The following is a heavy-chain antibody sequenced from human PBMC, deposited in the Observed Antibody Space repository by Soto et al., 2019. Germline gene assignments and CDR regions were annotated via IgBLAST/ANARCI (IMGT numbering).Heavy chain of an antibody. J-gene: IGHJ6*02. D-gene: IGHD3-3*01. V-gene: IGHV3-23*01. CDR2: VNGGGDIT. CDR1: EFTFRSYS. CDR3: ARGHFGVTMDV. Sequence: GSLRLSCAASEFTFRSYSMIWVRQAPGKGLEWVSGVNGGGDITYYAESVKGRFTISRDNSKNTLYLQMNSLRAEDTAVFYCARGHFGVTMDVWGQGTTVTVSS.